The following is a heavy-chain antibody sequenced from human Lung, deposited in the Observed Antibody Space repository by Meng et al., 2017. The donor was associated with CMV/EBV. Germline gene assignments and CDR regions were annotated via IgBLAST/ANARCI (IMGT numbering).Heavy chain of an antibody. V-gene: IGHV4-39*01. Sequence: QRRAAGPGLVKPSETLSLPCTVSGGSISSSSYYWAWIRQPPGEGLEWIGSVVYSGTTYYTSSLKSRVSISVDTSKNQFSLKLSSVTAADTAVYYCARHHHSPTFDYWGQGTLVTVSS. CDR3: ARHHHSPTFDY. J-gene: IGHJ4*02. CDR2: VVYSGTT. CDR1: GGSISSSSYY. D-gene: IGHD1-14*01.